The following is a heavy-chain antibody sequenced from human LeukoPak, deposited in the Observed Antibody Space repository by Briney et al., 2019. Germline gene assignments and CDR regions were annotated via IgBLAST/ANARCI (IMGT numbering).Heavy chain of an antibody. V-gene: IGHV3-23*01. D-gene: IGHD4-23*01. CDR3: AKGGGGNFPFDY. CDR1: XXXFXSYA. J-gene: IGHJ4*02. Sequence: GGSLRLSXXXXXXXFXSYAMNWLRQAPGKGLEWVSAISPSGGSTYYADSVKGRFTISRDNSQLYLQMTSLRAEDTAVYYCAKGGGGNFPFDYWGQGTLVTVSS. CDR2: ISPSGGST.